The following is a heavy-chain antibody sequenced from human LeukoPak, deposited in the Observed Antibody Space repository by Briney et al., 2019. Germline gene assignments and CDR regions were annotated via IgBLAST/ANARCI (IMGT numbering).Heavy chain of an antibody. D-gene: IGHD3-3*01. Sequence: GRCLRLARAPAGLTVGRNYMSWVRHAPGEGVGWGLGIYSGSITYNADSVKDTFPNSRDNSTITLYLQLYSLRPDDTAVYYCARVSGHYDFWIGYYYYFDYWGQGTLVTVSS. CDR3: ARVSGHYDFWIGYYYYFDY. CDR2: IYSGSIT. V-gene: IGHV3-66*01. CDR1: GLTVGRNY. J-gene: IGHJ4*02.